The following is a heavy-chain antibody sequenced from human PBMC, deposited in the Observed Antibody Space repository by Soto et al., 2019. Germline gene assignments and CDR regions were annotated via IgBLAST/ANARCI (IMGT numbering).Heavy chain of an antibody. CDR1: GGSISSCYYY. Sequence: SETLSLTFTVSGGSISSCYYYWSWIRQPPGKGLEWIGYIYYSGSTYYNPSLKSRVTISVDTSKNQFSLKLSSVTAADTAVYYCARGVFPTAFDYWGQGTLVTVSS. V-gene: IGHV4-30-4*01. D-gene: IGHD5-18*01. CDR3: ARGVFPTAFDY. J-gene: IGHJ4*02. CDR2: IYYSGST.